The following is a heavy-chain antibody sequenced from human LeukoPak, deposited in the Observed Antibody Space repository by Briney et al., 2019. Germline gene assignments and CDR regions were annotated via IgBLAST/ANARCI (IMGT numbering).Heavy chain of an antibody. Sequence: GGSLRLSCAASGFTFSTCAMSWARQAPGKGLEWVSGISGGGVTTYYADSVKGRFTISRDNSKNTLYLQMNSLRADDTAIYYCARNQQLGGHSYYYYGMDVWGQGTTVTVSS. V-gene: IGHV3-23*01. CDR3: ARNQQLGGHSYYYYGMDV. CDR1: GFTFSTCA. CDR2: ISGGGVTT. D-gene: IGHD3-16*01. J-gene: IGHJ6*02.